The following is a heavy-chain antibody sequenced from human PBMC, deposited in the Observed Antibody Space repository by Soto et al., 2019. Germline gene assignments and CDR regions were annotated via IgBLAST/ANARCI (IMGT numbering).Heavy chain of an antibody. CDR2: ISAYNGNT. CDR3: ARDDDSSGYPGWFDP. D-gene: IGHD3-22*01. V-gene: IGHV1-18*04. J-gene: IGHJ5*02. CDR1: GYTFTSYG. Sequence: ASVKVSCKASGYTFTSYGISWVRQAPGQGLEWMGWISAYNGNTNYAQKLQGRVTMTTDTSTGTAYMELRSLRSDDTAVYYCARDDDSSGYPGWFDPWGQGTLVTVSS.